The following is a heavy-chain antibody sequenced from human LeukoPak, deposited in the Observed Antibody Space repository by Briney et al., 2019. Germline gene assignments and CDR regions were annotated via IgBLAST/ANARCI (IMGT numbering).Heavy chain of an antibody. CDR2: INHSGST. Sequence: PSETLSLTCAVYGGSFSGYYWSWIRQPPGKGLEWIGEINHSGSTNYNPSLKSRVTISVDTSKNQFSLKLSSVTAADTAVYYCARTIVVVPAATPSQFDYWGQGTLVTVSS. J-gene: IGHJ4*02. V-gene: IGHV4-34*09. D-gene: IGHD2-2*01. CDR3: ARTIVVVPAATPSQFDY. CDR1: GGSFSGYY.